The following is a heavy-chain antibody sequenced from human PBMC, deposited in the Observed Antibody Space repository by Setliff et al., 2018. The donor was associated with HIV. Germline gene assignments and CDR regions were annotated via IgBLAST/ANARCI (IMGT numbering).Heavy chain of an antibody. CDR3: ARPKYSGSWYLYY. D-gene: IGHD1-26*01. CDR2: IHSSGST. J-gene: IGHJ4*02. Sequence: TSETLSLTCTVSGGSISSYYWSWIRQPPGKGLEWIGNIHSSGSTNYNPSLKSRVTISVDTTKNQVSLSLFSATAADTATYYCARPKYSGSWYLYYWGQGTLVTVSS. CDR1: GGSISSYY. V-gene: IGHV4-4*09.